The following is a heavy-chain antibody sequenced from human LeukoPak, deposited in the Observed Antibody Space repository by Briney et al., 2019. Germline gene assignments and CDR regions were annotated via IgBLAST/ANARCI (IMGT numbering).Heavy chain of an antibody. Sequence: SETLSLTCAVYGGSFSGYYWSWIRQPPGEGLEWIGEINHSGSTNYNPSLKSRVTISVDTSKNQFSLKLSSVTAADTAVYYCAREFRPGYGSGSYYNCFDYWGQGTLVTVSS. CDR3: AREFRPGYGSGSYYNCFDY. J-gene: IGHJ4*02. CDR2: INHSGST. V-gene: IGHV4-34*01. D-gene: IGHD3-10*01. CDR1: GGSFSGYY.